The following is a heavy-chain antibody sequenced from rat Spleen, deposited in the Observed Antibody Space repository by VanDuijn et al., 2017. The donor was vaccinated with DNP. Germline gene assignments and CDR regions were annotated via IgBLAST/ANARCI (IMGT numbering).Heavy chain of an antibody. J-gene: IGHJ4*01. CDR3: ATHYSSYMDYAMDA. CDR1: GFTLSNYD. Sequence: EVQLVESGGGLVQPGRSLKLSCAASGFTLSNYDMAWVRQAPTKGLEWVASISISVGIAYYRDSVKGRFTVSRDNAKSTLYLQMDSLRSEDTATYYCATHYSSYMDYAMDAWGQGTSVTVSS. D-gene: IGHD1-2*01. V-gene: IGHV5-25*01. CDR2: ISISVGIA.